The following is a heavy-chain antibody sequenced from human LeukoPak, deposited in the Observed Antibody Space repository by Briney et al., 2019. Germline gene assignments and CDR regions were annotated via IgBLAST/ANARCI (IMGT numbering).Heavy chain of an antibody. V-gene: IGHV4-39*07. Sequence: SETLSLTCTVSGGSISSSSYYWGWIRQPPGKGLEWIGSIYYSGSTYYNPSLKSRVTISVDTSKNQFSLKLSSVTAADTAVYYCARGGTAMVPLDYWGQGTLVTVSS. CDR1: GGSISSSSYY. D-gene: IGHD5-18*01. J-gene: IGHJ4*02. CDR2: IYYSGST. CDR3: ARGGTAMVPLDY.